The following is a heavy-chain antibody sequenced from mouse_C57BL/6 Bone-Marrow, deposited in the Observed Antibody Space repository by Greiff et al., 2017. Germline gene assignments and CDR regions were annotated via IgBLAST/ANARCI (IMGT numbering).Heavy chain of an antibody. CDR3: AREDTTVPLYYAMDY. Sequence: EVQLVESGGGLVKPGGSLKLSCAASGFTFSSYTMSWVRQTPEKRLEWVATISGGGGNTYYPDSVKGRFTISRDNAKNTLYLQMSSLRSEDTALXYCAREDTTVPLYYAMDYWGQGTSVTVSS. V-gene: IGHV5-9*01. J-gene: IGHJ4*01. D-gene: IGHD1-1*01. CDR1: GFTFSSYT. CDR2: ISGGGGNT.